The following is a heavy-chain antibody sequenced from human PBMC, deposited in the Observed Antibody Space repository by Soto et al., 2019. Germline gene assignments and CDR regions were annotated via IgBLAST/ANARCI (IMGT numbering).Heavy chain of an antibody. CDR1: GYSFTSYW. D-gene: IGHD1-7*01. CDR3: ARHGGNSNDYYYKDV. V-gene: IGHV5-51*01. CDR2: IYPGDSDT. J-gene: IGHJ6*03. Sequence: GESLKISCKGSGYSFTSYWIGWVRQMPGKGLEWMGIIYPGDSDTRYSPSFQGQVTISADKSISTAYLQWSSLKASDTAMYYCARHGGNSNDYYYKDVWGKGTTVTVSS.